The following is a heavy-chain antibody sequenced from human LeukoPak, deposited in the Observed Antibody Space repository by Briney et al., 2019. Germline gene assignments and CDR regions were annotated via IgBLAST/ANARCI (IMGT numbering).Heavy chain of an antibody. CDR3: ARQSCSGGSCYSGWFDP. CDR2: INPNSGGT. Sequence: ASVKVSCKASGYTFTGYYMHWVRQAPGQGLAWMGWINPNSGGTNYAQKLQGRVTMTRDTSISTAYMELSRLRSDDTAVYYCARQSCSGGSCYSGWFDPWGQGTLVTVSS. V-gene: IGHV1-2*02. J-gene: IGHJ5*02. CDR1: GYTFTGYY. D-gene: IGHD2-15*01.